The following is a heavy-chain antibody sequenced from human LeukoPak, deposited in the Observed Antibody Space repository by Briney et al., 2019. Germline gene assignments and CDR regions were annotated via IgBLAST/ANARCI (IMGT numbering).Heavy chain of an antibody. Sequence: GGSLRLSCAASGFTVSSNYMSWVRQAPGKGLEWVSVIYSGGSTYYADSVKGRFTISRDNSKNTLYLQMNTLRVADTAVYYCARLGYCSSTSCYTGIDYWGQGTLVTVSS. J-gene: IGHJ4*02. V-gene: IGHV3-53*01. CDR2: IYSGGST. D-gene: IGHD2-2*02. CDR1: GFTVSSNY. CDR3: ARLGYCSSTSCYTGIDY.